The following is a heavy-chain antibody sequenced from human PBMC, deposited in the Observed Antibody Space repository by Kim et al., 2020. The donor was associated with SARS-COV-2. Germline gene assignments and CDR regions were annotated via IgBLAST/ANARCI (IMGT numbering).Heavy chain of an antibody. J-gene: IGHJ4*02. CDR3: ARDTGSGSYYPDY. CDR2: INSDGSST. CDR1: GFTFSSYW. D-gene: IGHD3-10*01. V-gene: IGHV3-74*01. Sequence: GGSLRLSCAASGFTFSSYWMHWVRQAPGKGLVWVSRINSDGSSTNYADSVKGRFTISRDNAKNTLYLQMNSLRAEDMAVYYCARDTGSGSYYPDYWGQGILVTVSS.